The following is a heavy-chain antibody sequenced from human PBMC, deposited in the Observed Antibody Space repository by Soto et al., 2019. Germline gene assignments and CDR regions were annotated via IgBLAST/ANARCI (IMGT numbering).Heavy chain of an antibody. D-gene: IGHD3-22*01. V-gene: IGHV4-31*03. Sequence: LSLTCTVSGGSIISGGYYWILILQHPVNGLEWTGYIYYSGSTYYNPSLKSRVTISVDTSKNQFSLKLSSVTAADTAVYYCASSRGDLYYDSSGYYPYWGQGTLVTVSS. CDR2: IYYSGST. J-gene: IGHJ4*02. CDR3: ASSRGDLYYDSSGYYPY. CDR1: GGSIISGGYY.